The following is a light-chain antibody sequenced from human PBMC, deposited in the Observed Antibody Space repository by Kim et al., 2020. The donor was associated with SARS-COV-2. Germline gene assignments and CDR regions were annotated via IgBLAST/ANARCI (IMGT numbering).Light chain of an antibody. Sequence: EIVLTQSPATLSLSPGERATLSCRASPSVSSYLAWYQQKPGQAPRLLIYDASNRATGIPARFSGSGSGTDFTLTISSLEPEDFAVYYCKKRSSWPPLTFGGGTKVGIK. J-gene: IGKJ4*01. CDR3: KKRSSWPPLT. V-gene: IGKV3-11*01. CDR2: DAS. CDR1: PSVSSY.